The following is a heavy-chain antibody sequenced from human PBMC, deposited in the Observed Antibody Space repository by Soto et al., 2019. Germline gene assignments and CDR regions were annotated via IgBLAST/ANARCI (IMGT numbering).Heavy chain of an antibody. D-gene: IGHD3-22*01. CDR2: INHSGST. V-gene: IGHV4-34*01. J-gene: IGHJ4*02. CDR3: ARRXLLITMIVVVITHSFDY. CDR1: GGSFSSYS. Sequence: KPSETLSLTCAVYGGSFSSYSLSWIRQPPGKGLEWIGEINHSGSTNYNPSLKSRVTISVDTSKNQFSLKLSSVTAADTAVYYCARRXLLITMIVVVITHSFDYWGQGTLVTVSS.